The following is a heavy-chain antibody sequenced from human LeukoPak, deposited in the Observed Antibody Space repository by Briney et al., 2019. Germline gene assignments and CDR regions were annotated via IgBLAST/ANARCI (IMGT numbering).Heavy chain of an antibody. CDR3: AKDAIPLRYFDWFFDY. Sequence: PGRSLRLSCAASGFTFSSYGMYWVRQAPGKGLEWVAVISYDGSNKYYADSVRGRFTISRDNSKNTLYLQMNSLRAEDTAVYYCAKDAIPLRYFDWFFDYWGQGTLVTVSS. V-gene: IGHV3-30*18. J-gene: IGHJ4*02. CDR2: ISYDGSNK. D-gene: IGHD3-9*01. CDR1: GFTFSSYG.